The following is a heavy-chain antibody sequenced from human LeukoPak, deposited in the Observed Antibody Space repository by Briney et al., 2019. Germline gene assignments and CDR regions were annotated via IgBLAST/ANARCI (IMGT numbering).Heavy chain of an antibody. V-gene: IGHV4-59*08. CDR1: GGSISSYY. Sequence: SETLSLTCTVSGGSISSYYWSWIRQPPGKGLEWIGYIYYSGSTNYNPSLKSRVTISVDTSKNQFSLKLSSVTAADTAVYYCARSRGHYYGMDVWDQGTTVTVSS. CDR2: IYYSGST. CDR3: ARSRGHYYGMDV. J-gene: IGHJ6*02.